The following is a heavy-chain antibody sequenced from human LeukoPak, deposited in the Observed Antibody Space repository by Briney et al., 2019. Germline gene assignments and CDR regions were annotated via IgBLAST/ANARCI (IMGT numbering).Heavy chain of an antibody. V-gene: IGHV3-23*01. CDR1: GFTFSSYA. J-gene: IGHJ4*02. D-gene: IGHD3-22*01. Sequence: PGGSLRLSCAASGFTFSSYAMSWVRQAPGKGLEWVSAISGSGGSTYYADSVKGRFTISRDNSKNTLYLQMNSLRVEDTAVYYCAKDHLRYYYDSSGYYPAFDYWGQETLVTVSS. CDR3: AKDHLRYYYDSSGYYPAFDY. CDR2: ISGSGGST.